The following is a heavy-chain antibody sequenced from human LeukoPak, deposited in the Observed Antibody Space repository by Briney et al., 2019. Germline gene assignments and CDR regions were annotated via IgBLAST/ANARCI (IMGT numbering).Heavy chain of an antibody. CDR3: ARDTHWEYYDILTGYPAPPYGMDV. CDR1: GYTFTSYG. J-gene: IGHJ6*02. D-gene: IGHD3-9*01. CDR2: ISAYNGNT. Sequence: ASVKVSCKASGYTFTSYGISWVRQAPGQGLEWMGWISAYNGNTNYAQKLQGRVTMTTDTSTSTAYMELRSLRSDDTAVYYCARDTHWEYYDILTGYPAPPYGMDVWGQGTTVTVSS. V-gene: IGHV1-18*01.